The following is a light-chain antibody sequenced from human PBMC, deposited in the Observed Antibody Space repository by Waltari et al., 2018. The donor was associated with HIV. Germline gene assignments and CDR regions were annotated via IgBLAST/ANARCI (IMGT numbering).Light chain of an antibody. CDR2: QVS. Sequence: TQSPLSLSVTLGQPAAISCKSNQSLAFRDGTSYLFWYHQRSGHPPRRLLYQVSRRDSGVPGRISGSGSDTDFTLRISRVAAEDAGFYFCMQATSWPHTFGQRTELQI. V-gene: IGKV2-30*01. CDR3: MQATSWPHT. CDR1: QSLAFRDGTSY. J-gene: IGKJ2*01.